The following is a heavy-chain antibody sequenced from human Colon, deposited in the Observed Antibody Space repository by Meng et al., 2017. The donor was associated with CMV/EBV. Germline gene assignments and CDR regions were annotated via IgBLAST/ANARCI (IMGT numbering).Heavy chain of an antibody. D-gene: IGHD5-18*01. CDR1: GSTFTSYD. CDR3: ARLRVQLWLRVGYYYYGMDV. J-gene: IGHJ6*02. V-gene: IGHV1-8*01. CDR2: MNPNSGNT. Sequence: ASVNVSCKASGSTFTSYDINWVRQATGQGLEWMGWMNPNSGNTGYAQKFQGRVTMTRNTSISTAYMELSSLRSEDTAVYYWARLRVQLWLRVGYYYYGMDVWGQGTTVTVSS.